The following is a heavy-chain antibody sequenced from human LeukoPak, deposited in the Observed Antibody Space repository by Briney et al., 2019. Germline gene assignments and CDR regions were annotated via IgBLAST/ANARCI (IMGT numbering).Heavy chain of an antibody. D-gene: IGHD2-15*01. CDR2: ISYDGSNK. Sequence: GRSLRLSCAASGFTFSSYGMHWVRQAPGKGLEWVAVISYDGSNKYYADSVKGRFTISRDISKNTVYLQMNNLRAEDTAVYYCARYCSGGNCYSGLVYGGQGTLVAVSS. CDR1: GFTFSSYG. V-gene: IGHV3-30*03. CDR3: ARYCSGGNCYSGLVY. J-gene: IGHJ4*02.